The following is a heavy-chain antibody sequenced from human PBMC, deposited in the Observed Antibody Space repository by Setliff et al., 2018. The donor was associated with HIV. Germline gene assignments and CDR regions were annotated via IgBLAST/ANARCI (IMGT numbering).Heavy chain of an antibody. J-gene: IGHJ5*02. CDR3: ARGGTYSSGFNWFDP. CDR1: GFTFSSYE. CDR2: ISSSSTSK. Sequence: GGSLRLSCAASGFTFSSYEMNWVRQAPGKGLEWVSYISSSSTSKDYADSVKGRFTISRDNAKNSLYMEMDSLRAEDTAIYYCARGGTYSSGFNWFDPWGQGTLVTVSS. V-gene: IGHV3-48*03. D-gene: IGHD6-19*01.